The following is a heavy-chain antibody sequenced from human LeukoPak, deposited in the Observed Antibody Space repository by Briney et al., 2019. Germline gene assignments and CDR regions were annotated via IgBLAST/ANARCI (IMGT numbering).Heavy chain of an antibody. D-gene: IGHD3-9*01. CDR3: ARGYDLLTGYYPGGY. V-gene: IGHV3-23*01. CDR2: ISGSGGST. CDR1: GFTFSSYA. Sequence: GGSLRLSCAASGFTFSSYAMTWVRQAPGKGLEWVSVISGSGGSTYYADSVKGRFTISRDNSKNTLYLQMNSLRADDTAVYYCARGYDLLTGYYPGGYWGQGTLVTVSS. J-gene: IGHJ4*02.